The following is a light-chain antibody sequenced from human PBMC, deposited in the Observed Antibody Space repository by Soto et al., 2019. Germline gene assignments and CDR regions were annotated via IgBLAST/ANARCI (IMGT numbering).Light chain of an antibody. CDR2: AAS. CDR3: KPLESYQST. Sequence: DIHMTQSPPTLSASGGDRVTSTCRASQGISNFLAWYQQKPGKDTKLMIYAASTLQSGVKSRFSGSGSGTDFTLTISSLQPEDFATYYCKPLESYQSTLGGGKKVDLK. V-gene: IGKV1-9*01. J-gene: IGKJ4*01. CDR1: QGISNF.